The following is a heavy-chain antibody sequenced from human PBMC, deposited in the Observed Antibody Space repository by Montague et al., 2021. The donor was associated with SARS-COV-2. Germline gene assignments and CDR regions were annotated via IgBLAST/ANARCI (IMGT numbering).Heavy chain of an antibody. CDR1: GFTFSSYA. D-gene: IGHD3-22*01. Sequence: SLRLSCAASGFTFSSYAMSWVRQAPGKGLEWVSVIYSGSSSTWYXDSVKGRFTISRDNPKNTLYLHMNSLRVDDTAVYYCAKGFQPYSYGSSGFYAFDYWGQGTLVTVSS. CDR2: IYSGSSST. V-gene: IGHV3-23*03. J-gene: IGHJ4*02. CDR3: AKGFQPYSYGSSGFYAFDY.